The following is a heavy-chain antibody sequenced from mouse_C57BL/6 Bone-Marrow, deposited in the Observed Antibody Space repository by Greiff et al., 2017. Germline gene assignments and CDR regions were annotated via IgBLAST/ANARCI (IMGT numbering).Heavy chain of an antibody. J-gene: IGHJ4*01. CDR3: ARDEGFYAMDY. V-gene: IGHV1-55*01. CDR2: IYPGSGST. Sequence: QVQLQQSGADFVKPGASVKMSCKASGYTFTSYWITWVKQGPGQGLEWIGDIYPGSGSTNYNEKFKGKATRTVDTSSSKAYMQLSSLTSEDSAVYYCARDEGFYAMDYWGQGTSDTVSS. CDR1: GYTFTSYW.